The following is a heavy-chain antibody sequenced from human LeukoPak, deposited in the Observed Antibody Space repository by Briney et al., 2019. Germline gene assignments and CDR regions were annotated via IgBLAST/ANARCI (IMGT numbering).Heavy chain of an antibody. CDR1: GYTLTELS. CDR3: ATCTTVADYYYGMDV. CDR2: FDPEDGET. V-gene: IGHV1-24*01. D-gene: IGHD4-11*01. J-gene: IGHJ6*02. Sequence: ASVTVSCKVSGYTLTELSMHWVRQAPGKGLEWMGGFDPEDGETIYAQKFQGRVTTTEDTSTDTAYMELSSLRSEDTAVYYCATCTTVADYYYGMDVWGQGTTVTVSS.